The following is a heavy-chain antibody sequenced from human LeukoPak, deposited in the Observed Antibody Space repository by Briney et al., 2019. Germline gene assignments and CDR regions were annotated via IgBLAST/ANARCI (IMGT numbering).Heavy chain of an antibody. CDR3: ARGGVYSSRGIDY. D-gene: IGHD6-13*01. Sequence: SETLSLICTVSGVSISSYYWSWIRQPPGKGLEWIGSIYYSGSTYYNPSLKSRVTISVDTSKNQFSLKLSSVTAADTAVYYCARGGVYSSRGIDYWGQGTLVTVSS. J-gene: IGHJ4*02. CDR1: GVSISSYY. V-gene: IGHV4-59*05. CDR2: IYYSGST.